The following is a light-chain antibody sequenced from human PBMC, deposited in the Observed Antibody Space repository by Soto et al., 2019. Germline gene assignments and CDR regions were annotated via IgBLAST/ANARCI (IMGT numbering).Light chain of an antibody. CDR1: TGAVTGGYY. CDR3: LLYYGGAQLI. V-gene: IGLV7-43*01. Sequence: QAVVTQEPSLTVSPGGTVTLTCASSTGAVTGGYYPNWFQRKPGQAPRPLIYSTSNKHSWTPARFSGSLLGGKAALTLSGVQPEDEAEYYCLLYYGGAQLIFGGRTKLTVL. CDR2: STS. J-gene: IGLJ2*01.